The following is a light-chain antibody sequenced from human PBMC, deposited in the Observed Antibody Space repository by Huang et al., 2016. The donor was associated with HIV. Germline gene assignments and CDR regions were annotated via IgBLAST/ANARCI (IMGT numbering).Light chain of an antibody. CDR1: QRINSNY. CDR2: GTS. J-gene: IGKJ1*01. CDR3: QQFGSSPWT. V-gene: IGKV3-20*01. Sequence: EIVLTQSPGTLSLSPGERATLPCRPSQRINSNYLAWDQQKPGQAPRLLIYGTSTRATGIPDRFSGSGSGTDFTLTITGLEPDDFAVYYCQQFGSSPWTFGQGTKVDIK.